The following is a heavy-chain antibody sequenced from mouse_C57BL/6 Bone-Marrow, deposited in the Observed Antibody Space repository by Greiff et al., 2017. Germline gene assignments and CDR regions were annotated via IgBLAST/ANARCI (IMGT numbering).Heavy chain of an antibody. J-gene: IGHJ2*01. V-gene: IGHV2-2*01. CDR2: IWRGGST. CDR1: GFSLTSYG. Sequence: VKLMESGPGLVQPSQSLSITCTVSGFSLTSYGVHWVRQSPGKGLEWLGVIWRGGSTAYNAAFISRLSISKDNSKSQFFFKMNSLQADDTAIYYCARNWDYYDYGGGYYFDYWGQGTTLTVSS. CDR3: ARNWDYYDYGGGYYFDY. D-gene: IGHD2-4*01.